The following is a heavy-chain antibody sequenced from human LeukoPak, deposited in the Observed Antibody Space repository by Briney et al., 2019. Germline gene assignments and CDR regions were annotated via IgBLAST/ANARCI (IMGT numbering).Heavy chain of an antibody. CDR2: IYTSGST. D-gene: IGHD1-26*01. J-gene: IGHJ3*02. Sequence: SETLSLTCTVSGGSISSYYWSWLRQPAGKGLEWIGRIYTSGSTNYNPSLKSRVTMSVDTSKNQFSLKLSSVTAADTAVYYCARSGELPSDAFDIWGQGTMVTVSS. CDR1: GGSISSYY. CDR3: ARSGELPSDAFDI. V-gene: IGHV4-4*07.